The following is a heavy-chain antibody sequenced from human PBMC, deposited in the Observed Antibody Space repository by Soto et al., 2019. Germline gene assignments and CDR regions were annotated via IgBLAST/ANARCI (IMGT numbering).Heavy chain of an antibody. J-gene: IGHJ6*02. Sequence: SVKVSCKASGGTFSSYAISWVRQAPGQGLEWMGGIIPIFGTANYAQKFQGRVTITADKSTSTAYMELSSLRSEDTAVYYCARLDDSSGYPYYYYYGMDVWGQGTTVTVSS. CDR1: GGTFSSYA. V-gene: IGHV1-69*06. CDR2: IIPIFGTA. D-gene: IGHD3-22*01. CDR3: ARLDDSSGYPYYYYYGMDV.